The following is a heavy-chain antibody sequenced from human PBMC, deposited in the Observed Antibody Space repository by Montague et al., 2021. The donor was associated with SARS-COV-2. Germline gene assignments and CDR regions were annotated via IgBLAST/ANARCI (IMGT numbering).Heavy chain of an antibody. Sequence: SETRSLTCTVSGGSISSNNYYWDWIRQPPGKGLEWIGSIYDSGSTYYNPSLKSRVTISVDTSKNHFSLKLNSVTAVDTAVYYCARRGRKLLPVATTIGGFDIWGQGTMVTVSS. CDR2: IYDSGST. D-gene: IGHD5-12*01. J-gene: IGHJ3*02. V-gene: IGHV4-39*02. CDR1: GGSISSNNYY. CDR3: ARRGRKLLPVATTIGGFDI.